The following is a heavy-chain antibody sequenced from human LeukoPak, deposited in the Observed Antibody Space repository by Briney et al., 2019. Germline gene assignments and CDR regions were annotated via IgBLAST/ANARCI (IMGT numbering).Heavy chain of an antibody. CDR3: ARGPRSGYRRFDP. V-gene: IGHV4-39*07. CDR1: GGSISSSSYY. D-gene: IGHD3-3*01. Sequence: SETLSLTCTVSGGSISSSSYYWSWIRQPPGKGLEWIGEINHSGSTNYNPSLKSRVTISVDTSKNQFSLKLSSVTAADTAVYYCARGPRSGYRRFDPWGQGTLVTVSS. CDR2: INHSGST. J-gene: IGHJ5*02.